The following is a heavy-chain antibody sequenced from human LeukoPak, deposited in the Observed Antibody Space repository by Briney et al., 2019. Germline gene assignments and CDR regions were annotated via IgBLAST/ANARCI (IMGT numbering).Heavy chain of an antibody. Sequence: GGSLRLSCAASGFTFSSYAMSWVRQAPGKGLEWVSAISGSGGSTYYADPVKGRFTISRDNSKNTLYLQMNSLRAEDTAVYYCAKIEPYYDFWSGYYPFDYWGQGTLVTVSS. CDR1: GFTFSSYA. J-gene: IGHJ4*02. CDR3: AKIEPYYDFWSGYYPFDY. D-gene: IGHD3-3*01. CDR2: ISGSGGST. V-gene: IGHV3-23*01.